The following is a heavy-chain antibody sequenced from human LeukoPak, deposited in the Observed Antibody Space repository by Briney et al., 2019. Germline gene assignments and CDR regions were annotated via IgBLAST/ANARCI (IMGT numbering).Heavy chain of an antibody. CDR3: ARDPESSAFDL. J-gene: IGHJ4*02. CDR1: GFTFSTYW. CDR2: IKQDGSVK. V-gene: IGHV3-7*01. Sequence: GGSLRLSCLASGFTFSTYWMSWVRQTPEKGREFVANIKQDGSVKNYMDSLKGRSTISRDNAGESLYLEINSLRADDTAVYYCARDPESSAFDLWGQGALVTVSS.